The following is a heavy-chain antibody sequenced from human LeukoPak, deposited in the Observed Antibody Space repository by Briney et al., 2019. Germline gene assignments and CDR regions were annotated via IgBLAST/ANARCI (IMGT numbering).Heavy chain of an antibody. Sequence: GGTLRLSCAASGFTFSNYGMAWVRQAPGKGLEWVSTIAVVGGNTHYADSVEGRFTISRQDSNNALHLQLNSLRAEDTAIYYCARDCCSGGGPLDIWGQGTLVTVSS. V-gene: IGHV3-23*01. J-gene: IGHJ4*02. CDR1: GFTFSNYG. D-gene: IGHD2-15*01. CDR2: IAVVGGNT. CDR3: ARDCCSGGGPLDI.